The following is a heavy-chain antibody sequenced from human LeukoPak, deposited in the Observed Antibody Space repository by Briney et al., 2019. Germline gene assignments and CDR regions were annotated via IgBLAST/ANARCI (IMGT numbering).Heavy chain of an antibody. CDR1: GDSISSYY. Sequence: SETLSLTCTVSGDSISSYYWSWIRQPPGKGLEWIGYIYYSGSTNYNPSLKSRVTISVDTSTNQFSLKVSSVTAADTAVYYCARGSGSYDYWGQGTLVTVSS. V-gene: IGHV4-59*01. D-gene: IGHD1-26*01. J-gene: IGHJ4*02. CDR2: IYYSGST. CDR3: ARGSGSYDY.